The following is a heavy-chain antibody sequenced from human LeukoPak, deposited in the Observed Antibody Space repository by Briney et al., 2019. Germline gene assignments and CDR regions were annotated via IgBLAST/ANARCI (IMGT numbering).Heavy chain of an antibody. V-gene: IGHV3-48*04. CDR1: GFTFIGPL. CDR2: ISTGGTAK. D-gene: IGHD4-17*01. Sequence: GGSLRLSCAASGFTFIGPLMHGGRPAPGKGLEWGSYISTGGTAKYSAAAVKGRFTITRDNANNRLYLQMNSLRAEDTAVYYCASLYGDYEHFHHWGQGALVTVSS. J-gene: IGHJ1*01. CDR3: ASLYGDYEHFHH.